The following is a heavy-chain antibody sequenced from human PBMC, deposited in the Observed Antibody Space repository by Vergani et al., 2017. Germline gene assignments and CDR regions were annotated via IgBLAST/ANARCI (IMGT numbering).Heavy chain of an antibody. V-gene: IGHV3-72*01. CDR1: GFIFSDHY. Sequence: EVQVVESGGGLVQPGGSLRLSCAASGFIFSDHYMDWVRQAPGKGLEWVGRIRNKANDYTTQYAASVKGRLTISRDDSKSYLYLQMNSLQTEDTALYYCVRVKGSNWYDHLYDIWGQGTLVAVSS. J-gene: IGHJ3*02. CDR3: VRVKGSNWYDHLYDI. D-gene: IGHD1-1*01. CDR2: IRNKANDYTT.